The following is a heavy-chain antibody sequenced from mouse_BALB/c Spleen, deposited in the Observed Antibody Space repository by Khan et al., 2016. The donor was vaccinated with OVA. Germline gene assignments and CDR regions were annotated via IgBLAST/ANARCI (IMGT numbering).Heavy chain of an antibody. CDR2: INPRSSYT. J-gene: IGHJ4*01. CDR3: ARRTTGYAMDY. V-gene: IGHV1-4*01. CDR1: GYTFPSNT. Sequence: QVQLKQSGAELTRPGASVKMSCKASGYTFPSNTMHWVKQRPGQGLEWIGYINPRSSYTNSNQKFKDKATLTADKSSSTAYMQLSSLTSEDSAVYYCARRTTGYAMDYWGKGTSVTVSS. D-gene: IGHD2-14*01.